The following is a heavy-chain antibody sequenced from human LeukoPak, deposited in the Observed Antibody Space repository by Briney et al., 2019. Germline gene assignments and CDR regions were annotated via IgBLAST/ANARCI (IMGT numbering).Heavy chain of an antibody. D-gene: IGHD4-11*01. Sequence: VASVKVSCKASGGTFSNYAISWVRQAPGQGLEWMGRIIPMFGTTNYAQKFQGRVTFTTDESTSTAYMEVSSLRIEDTAVYYCASVTVTTWAPDGHMDVWGKGTTVTVSS. CDR1: GGTFSNYA. CDR2: IIPMFGTT. CDR3: ASVTVTTWAPDGHMDV. J-gene: IGHJ6*03. V-gene: IGHV1-69*05.